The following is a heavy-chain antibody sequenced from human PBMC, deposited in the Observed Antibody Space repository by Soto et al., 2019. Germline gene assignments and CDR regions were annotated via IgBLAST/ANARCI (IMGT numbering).Heavy chain of an antibody. CDR2: IGTAGDT. Sequence: EVQLVESGGGLVQPGGSLRLSCAASGFTFSSYDMHWVRQATGKGLEWVSAIGTAGDTYYPGSVKGRFTISRENAKNSFYLQMNSLRAGDTAVYYCARGRRGGGYYFDYWGQGTLVTVSS. D-gene: IGHD3-10*01. CDR1: GFTFSSYD. CDR3: ARGRRGGGYYFDY. J-gene: IGHJ4*02. V-gene: IGHV3-13*01.